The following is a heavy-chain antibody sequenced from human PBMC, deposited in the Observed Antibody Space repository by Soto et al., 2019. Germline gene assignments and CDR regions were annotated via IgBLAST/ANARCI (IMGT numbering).Heavy chain of an antibody. D-gene: IGHD1-20*01. CDR3: AASITGTNYYYYGMDV. V-gene: IGHV1-58*01. J-gene: IGHJ6*02. CDR2: IVVGSGST. CDR1: GFTFTSSA. Sequence: SVKVSCKASGFTFTSSAVQWVRQARGQRLEWIGWIVVGSGSTNYAQKFQERVTITRDMSTSTAYMELSSLRSEDTAVYYCAASITGTNYYYYGMDVWGQGTTVTVSS.